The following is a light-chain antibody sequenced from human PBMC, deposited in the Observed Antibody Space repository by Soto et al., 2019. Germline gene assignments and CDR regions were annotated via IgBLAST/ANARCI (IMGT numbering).Light chain of an antibody. CDR3: QQSYSTLIT. CDR2: AAS. J-gene: IGKJ5*01. Sequence: IQLTQSPSSLSASVGDRVTITCRASQGISSYLAWYQQKPGKAPNLLIYAASSLQSGVPSRFSGSGSGTDFTLTISSLQPEDFATYYCQQSYSTLITFGQGTRLEI. V-gene: IGKV1-39*01. CDR1: QGISSY.